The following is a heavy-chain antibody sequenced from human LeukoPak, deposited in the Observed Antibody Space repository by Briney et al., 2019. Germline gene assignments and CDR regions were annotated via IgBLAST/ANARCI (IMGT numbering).Heavy chain of an antibody. D-gene: IGHD6-19*01. V-gene: IGHV1-2*02. J-gene: IGHJ5*02. CDR3: ATYDQWLPHGFDP. CDR2: INPNSGGT. Sequence: ASVKVSCKASAYTLTGYYMPWVRQAPGQGLEWMRWINPNSGGTNYAQKFQGRVTMTRDTSIGTAYLELNRLRSDDTAVYYCATYDQWLPHGFDPWGQGTLVTVSS. CDR1: AYTLTGYY.